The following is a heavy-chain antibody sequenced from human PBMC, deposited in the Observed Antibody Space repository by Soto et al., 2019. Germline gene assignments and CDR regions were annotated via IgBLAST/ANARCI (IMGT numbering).Heavy chain of an antibody. D-gene: IGHD1-7*01. J-gene: IGHJ4*02. CDR1: GGSFSGYY. CDR2: INHSGST. CDR3: ASVTGTGTTGATPDQAGP. V-gene: IGHV4-34*01. Sequence: LSLTCAVYGGSFSGYYWSWIRQPPGKGLEWIGEINHSGSTNYNRSLKSRVTISVDTSKNQFSLKLSSVTAADTAVYYCASVTGTGTTGATPDQAGPWGQGTLVTVSS.